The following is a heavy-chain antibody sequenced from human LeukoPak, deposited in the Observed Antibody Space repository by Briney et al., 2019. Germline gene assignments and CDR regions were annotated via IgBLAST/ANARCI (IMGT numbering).Heavy chain of an antibody. V-gene: IGHV1-2*02. Sequence: ASVKVSCKASGYTFTGYLIHWVRQAPGQRLEWMGWINPNSGGTNYAQKFQGRVTMTRDTSISTAYMELSRLTSDDTAVYYCAREYYSISDYWGQGALVTVSS. CDR3: AREYYSISDY. CDR1: GYTFTGYL. D-gene: IGHD2-21*01. J-gene: IGHJ4*02. CDR2: INPNSGGT.